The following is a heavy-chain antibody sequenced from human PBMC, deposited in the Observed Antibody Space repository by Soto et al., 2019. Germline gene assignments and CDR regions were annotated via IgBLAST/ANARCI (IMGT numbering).Heavy chain of an antibody. D-gene: IGHD2-15*01. CDR3: AREDIQDIVVVVVAPEGLGY. J-gene: IGHJ4*02. V-gene: IGHV1-18*01. CDR2: ISGYNGNS. CDR1: GYTFTSYG. Sequence: QVQLVQSGAEVKKPGASVKVSCKASGYTFTSYGISWVRQAPGQGLEWMGRISGYNGNSNSAQNLQGRVTMTTDTSTSTAYMELRCLRSDDTAVYYCAREDIQDIVVVVVAPEGLGYWGQGTLVTVSS.